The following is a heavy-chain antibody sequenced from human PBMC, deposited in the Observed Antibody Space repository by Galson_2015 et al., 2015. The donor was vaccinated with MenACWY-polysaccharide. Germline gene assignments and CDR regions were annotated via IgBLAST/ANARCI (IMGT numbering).Heavy chain of an antibody. CDR3: ARAPPAYGGHDW. CDR2: ISTDNGDT. J-gene: IGHJ4*02. CDR1: GYTFSSYG. D-gene: IGHD5-12*01. V-gene: IGHV1-18*01. Sequence: SVKVSCKASGYTFSSYGFSWMRQAPGQGLEWMGWISTDNGDTNYVQSLQDRVTMTTDTSTRTAYMELRSLRSDDTAVYYCARAPPAYGGHDWWGQGTLATVYS.